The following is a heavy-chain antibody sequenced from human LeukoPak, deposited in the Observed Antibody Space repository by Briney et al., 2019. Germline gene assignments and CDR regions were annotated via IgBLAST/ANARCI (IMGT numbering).Heavy chain of an antibody. CDR2: ICSSPTTT. CDR3: ATSGAYEISWAFNI. Sequence: GGSLRLSCAGSGFTFSTYEMNWVRQAPGKGLEWVSYICSSPTTTYYADSVRGRFTISRDNTKNSVYLQMTRLRADDAAVYYCATSGAYEISWAFNIWGQGTMVAVSS. D-gene: IGHD5-12*01. V-gene: IGHV3-48*03. J-gene: IGHJ3*02. CDR1: GFTFSTYE.